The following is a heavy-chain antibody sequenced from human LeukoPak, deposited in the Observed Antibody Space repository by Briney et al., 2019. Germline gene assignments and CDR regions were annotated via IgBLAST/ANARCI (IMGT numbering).Heavy chain of an antibody. CDR1: GFTVSSNY. D-gene: IGHD5-18*01. CDR3: AKDNNPGGYSYGYVDY. CDR2: ISWDGGST. J-gene: IGHJ4*02. V-gene: IGHV3-43D*03. Sequence: GGSLRLSCAASGFTVSSNYMIWVRQAPGKGLEWVSLISWDGGSTYYADSVKGRFTISRDNSKNSLYLQMNSLRAEDTALYYCAKDNNPGGYSYGYVDYWGQGTLVTVSS.